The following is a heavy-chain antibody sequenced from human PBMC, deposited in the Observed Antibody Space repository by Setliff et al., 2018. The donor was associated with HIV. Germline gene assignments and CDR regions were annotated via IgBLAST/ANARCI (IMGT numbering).Heavy chain of an antibody. CDR3: AKTIAALDY. Sequence: GGSLRLSCAASGFTFSTNAMNWVRQAPGKGLEWVSFISGNSGAVTYADSVKGRFTISRDNARNSLYLQMNSLRVEDTAVYFCAKTIAALDYWGQGTLVTVSS. CDR2: ISGNSGAV. CDR1: GFTFSTNA. D-gene: IGHD6-13*01. J-gene: IGHJ4*02. V-gene: IGHV3-48*01.